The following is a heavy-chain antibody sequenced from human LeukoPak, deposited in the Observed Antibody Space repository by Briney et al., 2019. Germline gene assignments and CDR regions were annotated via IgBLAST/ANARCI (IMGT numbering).Heavy chain of an antibody. CDR2: IKEDGSKK. J-gene: IGHJ6*02. V-gene: IGHV3-7*03. CDR3: ARDPGRQYSSIADI. Sequence: GGSLRLSCAASGFSFSSYWMNWVRRAPGKGLEWLANIKEDGSKKYYVDSVKGRFTISRDNAKNSLYLQMDSLRAEDTAVYYCARDPGRQYSSIADIWGQGTTVTVSS. D-gene: IGHD6-19*01. CDR1: GFSFSSYW.